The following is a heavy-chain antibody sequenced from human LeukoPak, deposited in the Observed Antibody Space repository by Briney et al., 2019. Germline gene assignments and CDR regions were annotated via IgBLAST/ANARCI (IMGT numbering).Heavy chain of an antibody. CDR2: IYYSGST. J-gene: IGHJ3*02. CDR1: GGSISSSSYY. D-gene: IGHD3-22*01. Sequence: PSETLSLTCTVSGGSISSSSYYWGWIRQPPGKGLERIGSIYYSGSTYYNPSLKSRVTISVDTSKNQFSLKLSSVTAADTAVYYCARDRGITMIVVVKNDALDIWGQGTMVTVSS. V-gene: IGHV4-39*07. CDR3: ARDRGITMIVVVKNDALDI.